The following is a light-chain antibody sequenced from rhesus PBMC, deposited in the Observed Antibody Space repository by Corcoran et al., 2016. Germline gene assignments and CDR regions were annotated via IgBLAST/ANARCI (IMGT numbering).Light chain of an antibody. V-gene: IGKV1-32*04. CDR2: SAN. J-gene: IGKJ1*01. Sequence: DIQMSQSPSSLSASVGDRVTITCRASQGISSYLNWYQQKQGKAPKLLIYSANSLESGVPSMFSGSGARTEVTLPLSSLQAEDFAIYYCQQGNSKPPWTFGQGTKVEIK. CDR3: QQGNSKPPWT. CDR1: QGISSY.